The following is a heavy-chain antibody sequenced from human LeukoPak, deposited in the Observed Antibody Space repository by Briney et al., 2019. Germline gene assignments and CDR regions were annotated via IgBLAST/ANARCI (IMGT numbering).Heavy chain of an antibody. D-gene: IGHD3-9*01. CDR3: ARINYDILTLDWFDP. CDR2: INHSGST. J-gene: IGHJ5*02. CDR1: GGSFSGYY. Sequence: SETLSLTCAVYGGSFSGYYWSWIRQPPGKGLEWIGEINHSGSTNYNPSLKSRVTISVDASKNQFSLKLSSVTAADTAVYYCARINYDILTLDWFDPWGQGTLVTVSS. V-gene: IGHV4-34*01.